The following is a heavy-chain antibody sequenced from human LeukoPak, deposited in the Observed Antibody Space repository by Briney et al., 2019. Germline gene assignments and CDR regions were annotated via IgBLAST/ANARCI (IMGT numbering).Heavy chain of an antibody. V-gene: IGHV3-21*01. J-gene: IGHJ4*02. D-gene: IGHD2-15*01. CDR3: ARGTVATKARYCDY. CDR1: GFTFSSYS. CDR2: ISSSGSYI. Sequence: GGSLRLSCAASGFTFSSYSMNWVRQAPGKGLEWVSSISSSGSYIYYADSLKGRFTISRDNAKNSLYLQMNNLRAEDTAVYYCARGTVATKARYCDYWGQGTLVTVSS.